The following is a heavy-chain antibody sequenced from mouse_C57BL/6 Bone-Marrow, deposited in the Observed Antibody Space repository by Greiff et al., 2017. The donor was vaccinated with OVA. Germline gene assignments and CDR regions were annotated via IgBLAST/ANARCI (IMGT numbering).Heavy chain of an antibody. V-gene: IGHV1-64*01. Sequence: QVQLQQPGAELVKPGASVKLSCKASGYTFTSYWMHWVKQRPGQGLEWIGMIHPNSGSTNYNEKFKSKATLTVDKSSSTAYMQLSSLTSEDSAVYYCASFLTARATREVYYAMDYWGQGTSVNVSS. CDR3: ASFLTARATREVYYAMDY. D-gene: IGHD3-1*01. CDR1: GYTFTSYW. CDR2: IHPNSGST. J-gene: IGHJ4*01.